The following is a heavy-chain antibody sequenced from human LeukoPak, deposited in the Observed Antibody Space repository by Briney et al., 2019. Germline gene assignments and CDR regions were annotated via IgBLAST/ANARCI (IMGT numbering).Heavy chain of an antibody. J-gene: IGHJ4*02. CDR1: GYTFTSYD. V-gene: IGHV1-8*01. CDR3: ARGPYDTSGYRFDY. CDR2: MNPNSANT. D-gene: IGHD3-22*01. Sequence: ASVTVSCKASGYTFTSYDINWVRQATGQGLEWMGWMNPNSANTGYAQKFQGRVTMTRNTSISTAYMELSSLRSEDTAVYYCARGPYDTSGYRFDYWGQGTLVTVSS.